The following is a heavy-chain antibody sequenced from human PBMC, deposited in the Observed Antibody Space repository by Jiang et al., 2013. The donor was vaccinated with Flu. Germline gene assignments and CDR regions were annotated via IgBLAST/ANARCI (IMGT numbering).Heavy chain of an antibody. CDR1: GFTFSSYE. CDR2: ISSSGSTI. D-gene: IGHD5-18*01. J-gene: IGHJ6*02. V-gene: IGHV3-48*03. Sequence: GSLRLSCAASGFTFSSYEMNWVRQTPGKGLEWVSYISSSGSTIYYADSVKGRFTISRDNAKNSLYLQMNSLRAEDTAVYYCASASTAYKRGPTYYYYYGMDVWGQGTTVTVSS. CDR3: ASASTAYKRGPTYYYYYGMDV.